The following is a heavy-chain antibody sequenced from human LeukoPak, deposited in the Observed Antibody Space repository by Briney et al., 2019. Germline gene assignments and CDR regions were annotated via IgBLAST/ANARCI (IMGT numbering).Heavy chain of an antibody. V-gene: IGHV4-30-4*07. CDR3: ARVRGSTFYIHY. J-gene: IGHJ4*02. CDR1: GDAINSGGYF. D-gene: IGHD2/OR15-2a*01. Sequence: SETLSLTCAVSGDAINSGGYFCPWVRQPPGKGLECIGYFANAAFAYYNPSLKNRVIMSLDTSKNQFSLRLNSVTAADTAVYYCARVRGSTFYIHYWGRGTLVTVSS. CDR2: FANAAFA.